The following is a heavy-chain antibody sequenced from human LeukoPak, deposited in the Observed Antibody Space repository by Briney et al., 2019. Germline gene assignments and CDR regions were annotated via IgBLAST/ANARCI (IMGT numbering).Heavy chain of an antibody. J-gene: IGHJ5*02. CDR2: INPNSGAT. CDR3: ARGHDSSGYHPNWFDP. V-gene: IGHV1-2*02. Sequence: ASVKVSCKASGYTLTGYYMHWVRQAPGQGLEWMGWINPNSGATNYPQKFQGRVTMTSDTSVSTAYMEMTGLRPDDTAVYYCARGHDSSGYHPNWFDPWGQGTLVTVSS. D-gene: IGHD3-22*01. CDR1: GYTLTGYY.